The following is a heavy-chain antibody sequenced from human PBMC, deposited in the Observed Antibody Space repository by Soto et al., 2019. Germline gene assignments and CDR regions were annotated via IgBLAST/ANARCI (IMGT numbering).Heavy chain of an antibody. CDR3: ARGGAWGSYRYTGPSYFDY. Sequence: SETLSLTCAVYGGSFSGYYWSWIRQPPGKGLEWIGEINHSGSTNYNPSLGSRVTISVDTSKNQFSLKLSSVTAADTAVYYCARGGAWGSYRYTGPSYFDYWGQGTLVTVSS. V-gene: IGHV4-34*01. CDR2: INHSGST. J-gene: IGHJ4*02. CDR1: GGSFSGYY. D-gene: IGHD3-16*02.